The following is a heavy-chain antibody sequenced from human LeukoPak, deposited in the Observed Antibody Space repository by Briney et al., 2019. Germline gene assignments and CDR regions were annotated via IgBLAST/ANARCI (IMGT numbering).Heavy chain of an antibody. CDR1: GGSISSSKYY. J-gene: IGHJ6*03. Sequence: SETLSLTCTVSGGSISSSKYYWGWIRQPPGKGLEWIGTIFNSGSTHYKPSLKSRVTISVDTSKNQFSLNLSSVTAADTAVYYCARVVAAAGTWFYYYYMDVWGKGTTVTVSS. V-gene: IGHV4-39*01. CDR2: IFNSGST. CDR3: ARVVAAAGTWFYYYYMDV. D-gene: IGHD6-13*01.